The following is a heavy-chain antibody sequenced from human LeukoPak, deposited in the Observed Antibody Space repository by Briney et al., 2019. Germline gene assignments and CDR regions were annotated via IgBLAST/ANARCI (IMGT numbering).Heavy chain of an antibody. CDR3: ARGQLVLGDFDY. CDR1: GGSFSGYY. Sequence: SETMSLTCAVYGGSFSGYYWSWIRQPPGKGLEWIGEINHSGSTNYNPSLKSRVTISVDTSKNQFSLKLSSVTAADTAVYYCARGQLVLGDFDYWGQGTLVTVSS. J-gene: IGHJ4*02. CDR2: INHSGST. D-gene: IGHD6-13*01. V-gene: IGHV4-34*01.